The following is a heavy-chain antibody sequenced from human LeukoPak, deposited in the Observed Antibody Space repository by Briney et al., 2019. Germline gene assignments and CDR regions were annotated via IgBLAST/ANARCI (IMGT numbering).Heavy chain of an antibody. CDR1: GGSISYYY. CDR3: ARDSRSSSWPFYYGIDV. D-gene: IGHD6-13*01. V-gene: IGHV4-59*01. J-gene: IGHJ6*04. CDR2: ISNSGSI. Sequence: SETLSLTCTVSGGSISYYYWSWIRQPPGKGLEWVGYISNSGSINYNPSLKSRVTISLDTSKTQFSLRLSSVTAADTAVYYCARDSRSSSWPFYYGIDVWGKGTTVTVSS.